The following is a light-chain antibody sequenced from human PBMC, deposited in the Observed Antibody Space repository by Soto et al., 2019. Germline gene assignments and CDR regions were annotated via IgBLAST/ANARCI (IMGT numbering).Light chain of an antibody. CDR3: QQSHSAPLT. CDR2: EAS. V-gene: IGKV1-39*01. Sequence: DIQMTQSPSSLSASVGDRVTITCRASQSISRYLNWYQQKPGKAPKLLIYEASSLQSGVPSRFSGSGSGTDFTLSISSLQLEDFVNYYCQQSHSAPLTFGQGTRLEIK. J-gene: IGKJ5*01. CDR1: QSISRY.